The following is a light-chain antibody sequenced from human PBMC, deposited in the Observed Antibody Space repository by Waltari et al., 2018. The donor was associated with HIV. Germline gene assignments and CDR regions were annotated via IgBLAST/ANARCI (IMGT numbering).Light chain of an antibody. Sequence: QSALTQPASVSGSPGQSITIYCTGTSTDVGAYDYVPWYQQYPGKVPKLLIYEVYNRPSRISNRFSGSKSGNTAFLTISGLRAEDEAEYYCASFTSGRLNVFGSGTKVTVL. V-gene: IGLV2-14*01. CDR2: EVY. CDR3: ASFTSGRLNV. CDR1: STDVGAYDY. J-gene: IGLJ1*01.